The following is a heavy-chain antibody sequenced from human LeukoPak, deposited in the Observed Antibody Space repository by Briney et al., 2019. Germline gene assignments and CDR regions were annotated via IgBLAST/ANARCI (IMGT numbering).Heavy chain of an antibody. D-gene: IGHD6-13*01. CDR3: ARAIARQQLVISERYFDY. CDR1: GFTFSSYA. Sequence: GGSLRLSCAASGFTFSSYAMSWVRQAPGKGLEWVSAISGSGGTTYYADSVKGRFTISRDNAENSLYLQMNSLRAEDTAVYYCARAIARQQLVISERYFDYWGQGALVTVSS. CDR2: ISGSGGTT. V-gene: IGHV3-23*01. J-gene: IGHJ4*02.